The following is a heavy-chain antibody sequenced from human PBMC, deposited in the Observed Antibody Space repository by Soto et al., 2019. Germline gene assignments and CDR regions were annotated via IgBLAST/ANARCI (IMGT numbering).Heavy chain of an antibody. CDR3: AREGYGSGSYYYYYYYMDV. D-gene: IGHD3-10*01. J-gene: IGHJ6*03. CDR2: IKQDGSEK. Sequence: GGSLRLSCAASGFTFSSYWMSWVRQAPGKGLEWVANIKQDGSEKYYVDSVKGRFTISRDNAKNSLYRQMNSLRAEDTAVYYCAREGYGSGSYYYYYYYMDVWGKGTTVTVSS. V-gene: IGHV3-7*01. CDR1: GFTFSSYW.